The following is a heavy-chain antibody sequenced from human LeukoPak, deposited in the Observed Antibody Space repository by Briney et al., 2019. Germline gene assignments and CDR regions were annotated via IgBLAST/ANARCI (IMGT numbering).Heavy chain of an antibody. CDR2: ISYDGSNK. Sequence: GGSLRLSCAASGFIFSNYAMHWVRQAAGKGLEWVAVISYDGSNKNYADSVKGRFTISRDNSKNTLYLQMNSLRAEDTAVYYCAKGTKPVMTIPDYWGQGILVTVSS. D-gene: IGHD1/OR15-1a*01. CDR1: GFIFSNYA. V-gene: IGHV3-30*04. CDR3: AKGTKPVMTIPDY. J-gene: IGHJ4*02.